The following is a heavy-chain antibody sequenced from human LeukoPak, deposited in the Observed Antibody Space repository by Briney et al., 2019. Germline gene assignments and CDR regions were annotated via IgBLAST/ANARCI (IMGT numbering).Heavy chain of an antibody. D-gene: IGHD6-13*01. CDR3: ARSSISKDAFDI. J-gene: IGHJ3*02. Sequence: PGGSLRLSCAASGFTFSNYGMHWVRQAPGKGLEWVAAIWYDGSNKYYGDSVKGRFTISRDNSKNTLYLQMNSLRAEDTAVYYCARSSISKDAFDIWGQGTMVTVSS. CDR2: IWYDGSNK. V-gene: IGHV3-33*01. CDR1: GFTFSNYG.